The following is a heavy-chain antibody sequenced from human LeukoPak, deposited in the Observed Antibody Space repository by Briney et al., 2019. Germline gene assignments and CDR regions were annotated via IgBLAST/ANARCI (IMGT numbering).Heavy chain of an antibody. Sequence: SETLSLTCTVSGGSVSSGSYYWSWIRQPPGKGLEWIGYIYYSGSTNYNPSLKSRVTISVDTSKNQFSLKLSSVTAADTAVYHCASAYYYDSSGYSTVGAFDIWGQGTMVTVSS. D-gene: IGHD3-22*01. V-gene: IGHV4-61*01. CDR3: ASAYYYDSSGYSTVGAFDI. CDR2: IYYSGST. J-gene: IGHJ3*02. CDR1: GGSVSSGSYY.